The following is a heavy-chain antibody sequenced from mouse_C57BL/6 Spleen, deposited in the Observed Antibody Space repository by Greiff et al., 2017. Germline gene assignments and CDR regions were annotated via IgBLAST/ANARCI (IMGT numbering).Heavy chain of an antibody. J-gene: IGHJ3*01. Sequence: EVQRVESGGGLVKPGGSLKLSCAASGFTFSSYAMSWVRQTPEKRLEWVATISDGGSYTYYPDNVKGRFTISRDNAKNNLYLQMSHLKSEDTAMYYCAREGYDYDGEFAYWGQGTLVTVSA. V-gene: IGHV5-4*01. CDR3: AREGYDYDGEFAY. CDR1: GFTFSSYA. D-gene: IGHD2-4*01. CDR2: ISDGGSYT.